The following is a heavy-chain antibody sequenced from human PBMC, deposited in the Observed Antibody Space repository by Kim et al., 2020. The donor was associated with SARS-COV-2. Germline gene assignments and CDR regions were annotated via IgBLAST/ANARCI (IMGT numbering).Heavy chain of an antibody. CDR2: ISYDGRET. CDR3: AKGGAGSEYYYMDV. CDR1: GFTFIPYG. Sequence: GGSLRLSCAVSGFTFIPYGMHWVRQAPGKGLEWVTFISYDGRETYYEDSVKGRFAISRDNSKNMLYLEMNNLRAEDTAVYYCAKGGAGSEYYYMDVWGTG. V-gene: IGHV3-30*18. D-gene: IGHD3-10*01. J-gene: IGHJ6*03.